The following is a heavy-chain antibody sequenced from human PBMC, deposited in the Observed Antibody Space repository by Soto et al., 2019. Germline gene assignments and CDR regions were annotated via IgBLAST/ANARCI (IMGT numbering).Heavy chain of an antibody. Sequence: ASVKVSCKASGYTFTSYGISWVRQAPGQGLEWMGWISAYNGNRNYAQKLQGRVTLTTDTSTSTAYVELGSLRVEDTAVYYCARDDVLCDGGRCYGIPLDVWGKGTTVTVS. V-gene: IGHV1-18*01. CDR1: GYTFTSYG. D-gene: IGHD2-15*01. CDR3: ARDDVLCDGGRCYGIPLDV. CDR2: ISAYNGNR. J-gene: IGHJ6*03.